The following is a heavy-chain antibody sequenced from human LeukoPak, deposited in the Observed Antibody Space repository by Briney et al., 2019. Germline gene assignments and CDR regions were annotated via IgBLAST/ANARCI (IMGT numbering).Heavy chain of an antibody. Sequence: GASVKVSCRASGYTFTGYYMHWVRQAPGQGLEWMGRINPNSGGTNYAQKFQGRVTMTRDTSISTAYMELSRLRSDDTAVYYSASSPQYHTNYWGQGTLVTVSS. CDR1: GYTFTGYY. CDR2: INPNSGGT. CDR3: ASSPQYHTNY. J-gene: IGHJ4*02. D-gene: IGHD2-2*01. V-gene: IGHV1-2*06.